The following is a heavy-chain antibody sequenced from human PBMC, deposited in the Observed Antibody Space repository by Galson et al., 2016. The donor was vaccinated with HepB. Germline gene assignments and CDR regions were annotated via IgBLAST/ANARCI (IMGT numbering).Heavy chain of an antibody. D-gene: IGHD6-19*01. CDR2: ISGSADSR. CDR3: ARMVPLYSGGWYVRGDGWFDP. CDR1: GFTFSHYF. V-gene: IGHV3-11*01. J-gene: IGHJ5*02. Sequence: SLRLSCAASGFTFSHYFVSWIRQAPGMGLEWVSYISGSADSRRYADSVKGRFTISRDNSKNSLYLQMNNLRAEDTAVYYCARMVPLYSGGWYVRGDGWFDPWGQGTLVTVSS.